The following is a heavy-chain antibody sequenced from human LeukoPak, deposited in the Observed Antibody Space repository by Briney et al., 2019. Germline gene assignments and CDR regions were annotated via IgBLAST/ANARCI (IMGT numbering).Heavy chain of an antibody. CDR3: AKARHCTTATCASAAFDA. V-gene: IGHV3-30-3*01. D-gene: IGHD2-8*01. CDR2: ISNDGSDE. Sequence: PGRSLRLSCAASGFTFNMHAVHWVRQAPGKGLEWVAVISNDGSDEYYADSVRGRFPISRDNLQNTVFLQMNNLRPEDTAVYYCAKARHCTTATCASAAFDAWGQGTMVTVSS. CDR1: GFTFNMHA. J-gene: IGHJ3*01.